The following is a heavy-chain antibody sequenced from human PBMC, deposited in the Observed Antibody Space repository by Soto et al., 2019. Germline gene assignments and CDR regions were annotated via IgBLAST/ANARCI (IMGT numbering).Heavy chain of an antibody. CDR3: ARDGVGATTFRGYFGY. J-gene: IGHJ4*02. D-gene: IGHD1-26*01. Sequence: QVQLVESGGGVVQPGRSLRLSCAASGFTFSGYGMHWVRQAPGKGLEWVAIIRYDGSNEDYADSVKGRFTISRDNSKNTLYLQMNSLRAEDTAVYYCARDGVGATTFRGYFGYWGQGTLVTVSS. V-gene: IGHV3-33*01. CDR1: GFTFSGYG. CDR2: IRYDGSNE.